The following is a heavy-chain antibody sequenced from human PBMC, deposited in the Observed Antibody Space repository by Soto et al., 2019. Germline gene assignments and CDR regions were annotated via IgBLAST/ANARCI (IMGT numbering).Heavy chain of an antibody. CDR1: GFTFRSDA. CDR2: ISGSGGST. J-gene: IGHJ4*02. D-gene: IGHD6-6*01. CDR3: AKGRGDSSSPMGY. Sequence: EVQLLESGGGLVQPGGSLRLSCAASGFTFRSDAMSWVRQAPGKGPEWVSAISGSGGSTYYADSVKGRFTISRDNSKNTLYLQMNSLRAEDTAVYYCAKGRGDSSSPMGYWGQGTLVTVSS. V-gene: IGHV3-23*01.